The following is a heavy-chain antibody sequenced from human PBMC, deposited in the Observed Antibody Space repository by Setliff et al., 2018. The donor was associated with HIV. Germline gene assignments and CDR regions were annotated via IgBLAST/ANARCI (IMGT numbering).Heavy chain of an antibody. V-gene: IGHV1-18*01. J-gene: IGHJ5*02. D-gene: IGHD3-22*01. Sequence: ASVKVSCKASGYTFTNHGFSWVRQAPGQGLEWMGWISANNGATRYAQNFQERVTLTTDTSTSTAYMELRSLTSDDTAMYFCARDKEKRSYNNSDGHYDWFDTWGQGTLVTVSS. CDR1: GYTFTNHG. CDR3: ARDKEKRSYNNSDGHYDWFDT. CDR2: ISANNGAT.